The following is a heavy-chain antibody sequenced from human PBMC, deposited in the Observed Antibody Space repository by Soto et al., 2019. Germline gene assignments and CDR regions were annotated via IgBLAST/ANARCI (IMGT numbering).Heavy chain of an antibody. CDR2: FDPEDGET. V-gene: IGHV1-24*01. D-gene: IGHD3-22*01. CDR3: ATDPWPSDTMIVDY. Sequence: ASVKVSRKVSGYTLTELSMHWLRQAPGKGLEWMGGFDPEDGETIYAQKFQGRVTMTEDTSTDTAYMELSSLRSEDTAVYYCATDPWPSDTMIVDYWGQGTLVTVSS. J-gene: IGHJ4*02. CDR1: GYTLTELS.